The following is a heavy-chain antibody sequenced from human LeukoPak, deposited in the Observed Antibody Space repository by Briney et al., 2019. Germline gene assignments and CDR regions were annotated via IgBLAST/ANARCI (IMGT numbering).Heavy chain of an antibody. CDR3: VRTRQDAFDI. Sequence: GGSLRHSCAASGFTFSNYWMHWVRQAPGKGLVWVSRINSDGSSTSYADSVKGRFTISRDNAKNTLYLQMNSLRVEDTAVYYCVRTRQDAFDIWGQGTMVTVSS. CDR1: GFTFSNYW. J-gene: IGHJ3*02. V-gene: IGHV3-74*01. CDR2: INSDGSST.